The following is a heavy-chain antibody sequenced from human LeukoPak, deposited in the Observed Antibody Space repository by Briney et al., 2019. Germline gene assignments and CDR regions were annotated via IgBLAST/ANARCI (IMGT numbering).Heavy chain of an antibody. CDR3: ARDSAAGYSGYALFLS. J-gene: IGHJ4*02. D-gene: IGHD5-12*01. Sequence: GGSPRLSCAASGFTFSSYWMSWVRPAPGKGLEWVANIKQDGSEKYYVDSVKGRFTLSRDNANNSLYLQMNSLRAEDTAVYYCARDSAAGYSGYALFLSWGQGTLVTVSS. CDR2: IKQDGSEK. V-gene: IGHV3-7*01. CDR1: GFTFSSYW.